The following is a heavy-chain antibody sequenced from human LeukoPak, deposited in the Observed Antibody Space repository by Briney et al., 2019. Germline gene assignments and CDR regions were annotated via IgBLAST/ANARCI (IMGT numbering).Heavy chain of an antibody. J-gene: IGHJ4*02. CDR2: MNTNTGNP. CDR1: GYTFTNYA. V-gene: IGHV7-4-1*02. Sequence: ASVKVSCKASGYTFTNYAMNWVRQAPGLGLEWMGWMNTNTGNPTYAQGFTGRFVFSLDTSVSTAYLQISSLKTEDTAVYYCAVLSYDSSGYYYPFDYWGQGTLVTVSS. D-gene: IGHD3-22*01. CDR3: AVLSYDSSGYYYPFDY.